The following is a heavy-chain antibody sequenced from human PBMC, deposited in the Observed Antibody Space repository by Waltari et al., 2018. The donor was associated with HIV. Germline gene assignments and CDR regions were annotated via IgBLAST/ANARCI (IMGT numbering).Heavy chain of an antibody. CDR3: ARDLYSRNGDDY. J-gene: IGHJ4*02. CDR1: GCTFSNNW. D-gene: IGHD6-13*01. CDR2: INSDGSST. Sequence: EVQLVESGGGLVQPGGSLGLSCADSGCTFSNNWMHWVRQAPGKGLVWVSRINSDGSSTNYAGSVKGRFTVSRDNAKNTLYLQMNSLRAEDTAVYYCARDLYSRNGDDYWGQGTLVTVSS. V-gene: IGHV3-74*01.